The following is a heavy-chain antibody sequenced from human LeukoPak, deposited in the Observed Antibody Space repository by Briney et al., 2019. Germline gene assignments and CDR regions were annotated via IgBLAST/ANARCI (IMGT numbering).Heavy chain of an antibody. CDR3: ARDLRGDWFDP. Sequence: PGRSLRLSCAASGFTFSTYPMHWVRQAPGKGLEWVAVISYDGSNKYYADSVKGRFIISRDNSKNTLYLQMNSLRAEDTAVYYCARDLRGDWFDPWGQGTLVTVSS. V-gene: IGHV3-30*04. CDR2: ISYDGSNK. D-gene: IGHD1-26*01. CDR1: GFTFSTYP. J-gene: IGHJ5*02.